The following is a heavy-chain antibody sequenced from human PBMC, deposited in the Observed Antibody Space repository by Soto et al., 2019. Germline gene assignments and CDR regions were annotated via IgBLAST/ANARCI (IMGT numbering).Heavy chain of an antibody. CDR1: GFSFSTYW. J-gene: IGHJ5*02. V-gene: IGHV3-7*04. CDR2: INQDGSDK. D-gene: IGHD3-16*01. Sequence: EVQLVESGGALVQPGGSLRLSCAASGFSFSTYWMSWVRQAPGKGLEWVAHINQDGSDKYYVDSVKGRFTISRDNTMNSLFLQMNSLRAEDTAVYYCLRDGGLTWGQGNLVTVSS. CDR3: LRDGGLT.